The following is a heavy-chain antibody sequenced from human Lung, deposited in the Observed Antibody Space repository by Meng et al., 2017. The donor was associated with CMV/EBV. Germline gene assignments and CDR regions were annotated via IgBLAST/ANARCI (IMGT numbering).Heavy chain of an antibody. Sequence: SETLSLXCTVSGGSISSSSYYWGWIRQPPGKGLEWIGSIYYSGSTYYNPSLKSRVTISVDTSKNQFSLKLSSVTAADTAVYYCAKQSIAARSDHWGQGTLVTVSS. V-gene: IGHV4-39*01. J-gene: IGHJ4*02. CDR1: GGSISSSSYY. CDR2: IYYSGST. D-gene: IGHD6-6*01. CDR3: AKQSIAARSDH.